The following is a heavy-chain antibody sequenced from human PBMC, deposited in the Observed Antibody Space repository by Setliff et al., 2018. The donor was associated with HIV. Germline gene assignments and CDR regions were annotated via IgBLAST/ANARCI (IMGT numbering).Heavy chain of an antibody. CDR2: IKQDGTVI. J-gene: IGHJ4*02. Sequence: PGGSLRLSCTASGSTFSTYWMTWFRQAPGKGLEWVANIKQDGTVIRYLDSVKGRFTISRDNAKSTVYLQMNSLRPEDTAVYYCATLWMRGGYFDTWGQGTLVTVSS. V-gene: IGHV3-7*01. D-gene: IGHD2-15*01. CDR3: ATLWMRGGYFDT. CDR1: GSTFSTYW.